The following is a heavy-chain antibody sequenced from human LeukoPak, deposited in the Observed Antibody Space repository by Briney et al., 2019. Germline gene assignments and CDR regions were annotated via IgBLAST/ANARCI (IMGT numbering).Heavy chain of an antibody. CDR3: VRDEIGASYVRY. CDR1: GFTFSSFW. V-gene: IGHV3-7*01. Sequence: GGSLRLSCAASGFTFSSFWMSWVRQAPGKGLEWVADMKLDGSEEYYVDSVKGRFTISRDNAKNSLYLQMNSLRADDTAVYYSVRDEIGASYVRYWGQGALVTVSS. J-gene: IGHJ4*02. D-gene: IGHD1-26*01. CDR2: MKLDGSEE.